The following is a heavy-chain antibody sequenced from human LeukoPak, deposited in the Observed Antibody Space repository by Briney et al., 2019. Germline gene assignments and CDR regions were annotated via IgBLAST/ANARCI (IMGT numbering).Heavy chain of an antibody. CDR2: IYTSGST. D-gene: IGHD3-22*01. V-gene: IGHV4-61*02. Sequence: SETLSLTCTVSGGSISSGSYYWSWIRQPAGKGLEWIGRIYTSGSTNYNPSLKSRVTISVDTSKNQFSLKLSSVTAADTAVYYCARDGVNYYDISGYDIWGRGTLVTVSS. CDR1: GGSISSGSYY. CDR3: ARDGVNYYDISGYDI. J-gene: IGHJ4*02.